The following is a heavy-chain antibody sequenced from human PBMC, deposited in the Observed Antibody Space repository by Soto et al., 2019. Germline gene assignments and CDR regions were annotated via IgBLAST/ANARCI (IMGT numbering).Heavy chain of an antibody. D-gene: IGHD3-10*01. CDR3: ARRFVAFDV. J-gene: IGHJ3*01. CDR1: GYIFTSYW. CDR2: IDPSDSYT. V-gene: IGHV5-10-1*01. Sequence: PGESLKISCKASGYIFTSYWITWVRQMPGKGLEWMGRIDPSDSYTNYSPSFQGHVTISADKSITTAYLQWSSLKAPDTAMYYCARRFVAFDVWGQGTMVTVSS.